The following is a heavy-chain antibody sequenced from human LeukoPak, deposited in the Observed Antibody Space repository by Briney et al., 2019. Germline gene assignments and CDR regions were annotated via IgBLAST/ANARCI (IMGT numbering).Heavy chain of an antibody. CDR2: IKQDGSEK. Sequence: GGSLRLSCAASGFTFSSYWMSWVRQAPGKGLEWVANIKQDGSEKYYVDSVKGRFTISRDNAKNSLYLQMNSPRAEDTAVYYCARDRGLHWFDPWGQGTLVTVSS. CDR3: ARDRGLHWFDP. V-gene: IGHV3-7*03. J-gene: IGHJ5*02. CDR1: GFTFSSYW. D-gene: IGHD4-11*01.